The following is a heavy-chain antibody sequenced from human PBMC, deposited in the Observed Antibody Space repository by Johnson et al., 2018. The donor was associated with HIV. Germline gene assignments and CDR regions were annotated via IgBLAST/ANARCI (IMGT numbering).Heavy chain of an antibody. J-gene: IGHJ3*02. CDR3: ARGYILTGYSGAFDI. V-gene: IGHV3-13*01. D-gene: IGHD3-9*01. Sequence: VQLVESGGGLVQPGGSLRLSCAASGFTFSSYDMHWVRQVTGKGLEWVSAIGTAGDTYYPGSVKGRFTISRENAKNSLYLQMNSLRAEDTAVYYCARGYILTGYSGAFDIWGQGTMVTVSS. CDR1: GFTFSSYD. CDR2: IGTAGDT.